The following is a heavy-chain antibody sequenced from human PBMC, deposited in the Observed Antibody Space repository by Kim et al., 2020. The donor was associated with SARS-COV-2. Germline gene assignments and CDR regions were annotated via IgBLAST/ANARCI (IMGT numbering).Heavy chain of an antibody. D-gene: IGHD3-10*02. CDR3: VRARNHVMFQYYFDY. Sequence: GGSLRLSCTASGLTFGDYALSWVRQTPGKGLEWVGIIRPKTLGGTTEYAASVKGRFTLSRDDSKSIVYLQMDSLKTEDTAVYFCVRARNHVMFQYYFDYWGQGTLVTVSS. CDR1: GLTFGDYA. J-gene: IGHJ4*02. CDR2: IRPKTLGGTT. V-gene: IGHV3-49*04.